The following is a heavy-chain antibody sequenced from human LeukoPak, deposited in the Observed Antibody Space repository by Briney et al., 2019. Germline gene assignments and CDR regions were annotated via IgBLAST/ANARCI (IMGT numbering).Heavy chain of an antibody. CDR2: ISAYNGNT. D-gene: IGHD3-3*01. J-gene: IGHJ4*02. V-gene: IGHV1-18*01. Sequence: ASVKVSCKASGYTFTSYDINWVRQAPGQGLEWMGWISAYNGNTNYAQKLQGRVTMTTDTSTSTAYMELRSLRSDDTAVYYCASGDFWSGYYNLDYWGQGTLVTVSS. CDR1: GYTFTSYD. CDR3: ASGDFWSGYYNLDY.